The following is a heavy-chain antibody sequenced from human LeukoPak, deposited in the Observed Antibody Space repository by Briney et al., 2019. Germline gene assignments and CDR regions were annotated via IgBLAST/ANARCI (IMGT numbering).Heavy chain of an antibody. CDR1: GFTVSSNY. V-gene: IGHV3-53*01. D-gene: IGHD1-7*01. J-gene: IGHJ4*02. CDR3: ARGNWNYPFDY. Sequence: GGSLRLSCAASGFTVSSNYMSWVRQAPGKGLEWVSVIYGGGSTYYADSVKGRFTISRDNSKNTLYLQMNSLRAKDTGVYYCARGNWNYPFDYWGQGTLVTVSS. CDR2: IYGGGST.